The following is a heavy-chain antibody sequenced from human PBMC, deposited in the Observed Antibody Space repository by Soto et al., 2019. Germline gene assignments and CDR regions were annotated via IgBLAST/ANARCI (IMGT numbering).Heavy chain of an antibody. V-gene: IGHV4-39*01. J-gene: IGHJ4*02. CDR3: ARQGGSWSYEGFYVY. D-gene: IGHD1-26*01. CDR1: GGSISSSSYY. Sequence: PSETLSLTCTVSGGSISSSSYYWGWIRQPPGKGLEWIGSIYYSGSTYYNPSLKSRVTISVDTSKNQFSLKLSSVTAADTAVYYCARQGGSWSYEGFYVYWGQGTLVTVSS. CDR2: IYYSGST.